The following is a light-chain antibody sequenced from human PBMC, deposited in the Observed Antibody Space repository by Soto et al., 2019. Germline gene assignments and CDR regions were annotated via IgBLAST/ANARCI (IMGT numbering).Light chain of an antibody. CDR1: SGHADYI. J-gene: IGLJ3*02. Sequence: QAVVTQSSSASASVGSSVTFTCTLSSGHADYIIAWHQQQPGKSPRFLMRLERGGNYNRGSGVSDRFSGSSSGANRYLTISNLQFGDEGVDCFETWDSNSLVFGGGTKLTVL. CDR2: LERGGNY. V-gene: IGLV4-60*02. CDR3: ETWDSNSLV.